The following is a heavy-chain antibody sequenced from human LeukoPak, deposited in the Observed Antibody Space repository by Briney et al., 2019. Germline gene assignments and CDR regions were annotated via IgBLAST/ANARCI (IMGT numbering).Heavy chain of an antibody. Sequence: GGSLRLSCAASGFTFSSYAMSWVRQAPGKGLEWVSAISGSGGSTYYADSVKGRFTISRDNSKNTPYLQMNSLRAEDTAVYYCAKDKKQLVPLYYFDYWGQGTLVTVSS. V-gene: IGHV3-23*01. CDR1: GFTFSSYA. CDR3: AKDKKQLVPLYYFDY. J-gene: IGHJ4*02. CDR2: ISGSGGST. D-gene: IGHD6-13*01.